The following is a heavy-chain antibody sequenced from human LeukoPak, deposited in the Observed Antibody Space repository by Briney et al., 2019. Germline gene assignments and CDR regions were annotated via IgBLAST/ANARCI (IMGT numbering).Heavy chain of an antibody. CDR1: GGSINSYY. J-gene: IGHJ6*03. CDR3: ARIAAGDYYYYYMDV. CDR2: IYTSGGT. V-gene: IGHV4-4*07. D-gene: IGHD2-21*01. Sequence: SETLSLTCTVSGGSINSYYWSWIRQPAGKGLEWIGRIYTSGGTNYNPSLKSRVTMSVDTSKNQFSLRLSSVTAADTAAYYCARIAAGDYYYYYMDVWGKGTTVTISS.